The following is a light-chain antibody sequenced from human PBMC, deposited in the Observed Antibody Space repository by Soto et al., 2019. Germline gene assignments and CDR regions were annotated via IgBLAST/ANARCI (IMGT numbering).Light chain of an antibody. J-gene: IGKJ1*01. CDR2: GAS. V-gene: IGKV3-20*01. CDR1: QSVSSSY. Sequence: EIVLTQSPGTLSLSPGERATLSCRASQSVSSSYLAWYQQKPGQAPRLLIYGASSRATGIPDRFSGSGSGKDFTLTISGLEPEDFAVYYCQQYGSSPPTFGQGTKVEIK. CDR3: QQYGSSPPT.